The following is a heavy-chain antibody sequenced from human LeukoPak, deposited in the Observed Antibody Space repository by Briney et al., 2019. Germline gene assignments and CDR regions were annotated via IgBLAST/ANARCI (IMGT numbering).Heavy chain of an antibody. CDR1: GFSFTNYG. V-gene: IGHV3-30*18. CDR3: AKYTGGGYTFGIDS. J-gene: IGHJ4*02. D-gene: IGHD5-18*01. CDR2: ISNDGSET. Sequence: PGGSLRLSCAASGFSFTNYGMHGVRQVPGRGLEWVALISNDGSETYYADSVKGRFTISRDNSKNTLFLQLNSLRPEDTAVYYCAKYTGGGYTFGIDSWGQGTLVTVSS.